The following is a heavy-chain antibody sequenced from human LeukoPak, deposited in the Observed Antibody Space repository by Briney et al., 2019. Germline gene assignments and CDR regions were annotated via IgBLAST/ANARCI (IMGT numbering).Heavy chain of an antibody. CDR1: GFTFSSYS. CDR2: ISSSSSYI. D-gene: IGHD1-26*01. J-gene: IGHJ4*02. CDR3: APGVGATPSTH. V-gene: IGHV3-21*01. Sequence: KPGGSLRLSCAASGFTFSSYSMHWVRQAPGKGLEWVSSISSSSSYIYYADSVKGRFTISRDNAKNSLYLQMNGLRAEDTAVYYCAPGVGATPSTHWGQGTLVTVSS.